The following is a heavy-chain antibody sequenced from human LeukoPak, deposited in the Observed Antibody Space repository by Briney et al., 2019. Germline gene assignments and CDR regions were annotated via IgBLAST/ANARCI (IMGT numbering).Heavy chain of an antibody. Sequence: GASVKVSCKASGYTFTGYYMHWVRQAPGQGLEWMGRINPNSGGTNYAQKFQGRATMIRDTSISTAYMELSRLRSDDTAVYYCARGHWFSSSSCDYWGQGTLVTVSS. CDR1: GYTFTGYY. V-gene: IGHV1-2*06. J-gene: IGHJ4*02. CDR2: INPNSGGT. D-gene: IGHD6-13*01. CDR3: ARGHWFSSSSCDY.